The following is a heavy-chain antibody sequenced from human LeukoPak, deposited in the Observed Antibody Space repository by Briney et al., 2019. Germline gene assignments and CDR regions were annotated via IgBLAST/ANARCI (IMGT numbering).Heavy chain of an antibody. D-gene: IGHD6-19*01. CDR1: GGTFSSYA. V-gene: IGHV1-69*04. Sequence: SVKVSCKASGGTFSSYAISWVRQAPGQGLEWMGRIIPILGIANYAQKFQGRVTITADKSTSTAYMELSSLRSEDTAVYYCAREDSQWPGPRGPWGQGTLVTVSS. J-gene: IGHJ5*02. CDR2: IIPILGIA. CDR3: AREDSQWPGPRGP.